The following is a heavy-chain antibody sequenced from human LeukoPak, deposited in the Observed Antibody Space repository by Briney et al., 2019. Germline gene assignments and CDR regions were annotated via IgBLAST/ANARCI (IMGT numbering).Heavy chain of an antibody. D-gene: IGHD2-15*01. CDR1: GYTFYNSG. V-gene: IGHV1-18*01. CDR2: ISPYNGNT. Sequence: ASVTVSCNTSGYTFYNSGISWARQAPGQGLEWMGWISPYNGNTKYGQKFEDRVTMTTNTTTTTAHMELMNMRSDDTAAYYYAGCSGGSCYNPLDIWGQGTMVTVSS. J-gene: IGHJ3*02. CDR3: AGCSGGSCYNPLDI.